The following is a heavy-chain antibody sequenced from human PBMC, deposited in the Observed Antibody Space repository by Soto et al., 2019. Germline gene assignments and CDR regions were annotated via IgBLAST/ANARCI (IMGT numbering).Heavy chain of an antibody. CDR1: GYTFTGHY. D-gene: IGHD1-26*01. J-gene: IGHJ4*02. V-gene: IGHV1-2*02. CDR2: IGPESGAT. CDR3: GRGRSGQIVVFY. Sequence: ASVKVSCKASGYTFTGHYIHWVRQAPEQGPEWMGEIGPESGATRYAQRFQGRVTMTRDMSITTVYMELNNLSPDDTAVYYCGRGRSGQIVVFYWGQGTPVTSPQ.